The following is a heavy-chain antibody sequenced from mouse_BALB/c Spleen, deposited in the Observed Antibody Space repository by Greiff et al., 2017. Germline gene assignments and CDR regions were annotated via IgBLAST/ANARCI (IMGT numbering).Heavy chain of an antibody. CDR1: GYTFTSYW. Sequence: VQLQQSGAELAKPGASVKMSCKASGYTFTSYWMHWVKQRPGQGLEWIGYINPSTGYTEYNQKFKDKATLTADKSSSTAYMQLSSLTSEDSAVYYCARLLRVFAYWGQGTLVTVSA. CDR3: ARLLRVFAY. D-gene: IGHD1-1*01. V-gene: IGHV1-7*01. CDR2: INPSTGYT. J-gene: IGHJ3*01.